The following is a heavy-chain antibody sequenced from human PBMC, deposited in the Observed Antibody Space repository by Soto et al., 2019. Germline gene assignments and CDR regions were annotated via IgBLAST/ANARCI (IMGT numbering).Heavy chain of an antibody. D-gene: IGHD1-1*01. CDR3: ARLGDNYNSLDN. CDR2: SSNSGTFS. J-gene: IGHJ4*02. V-gene: IGHV3-11*06. CDR1: GFTFSDYY. Sequence: GGSLRLSCEGSGFTFSDYYISWIRQAPGKGLEWISYSSNSGTFSRYADSVKGRFSISRDNTKNLLYLQMNSLRAEDTAVYYCARLGDNYNSLDNWGQGTPVTVSS.